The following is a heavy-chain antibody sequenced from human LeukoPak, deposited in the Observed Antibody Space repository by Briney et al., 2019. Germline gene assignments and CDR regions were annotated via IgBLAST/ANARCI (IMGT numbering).Heavy chain of an antibody. CDR3: VKDRRPSSGWDDAFDI. V-gene: IGHV3-21*01. J-gene: IGHJ3*02. Sequence: PGGSLRLSCAASGFTFRSYTMNWVRQAPGEGLEWVSSITGTSDYIYYADSMKGRFTVSRDNAKNSLYLQMNNLRAEDTAVYYCVKDRRPSSGWDDAFDIWGQGTMLIVSS. CDR2: ITGTSDYI. CDR1: GFTFRSYT. D-gene: IGHD6-19*01.